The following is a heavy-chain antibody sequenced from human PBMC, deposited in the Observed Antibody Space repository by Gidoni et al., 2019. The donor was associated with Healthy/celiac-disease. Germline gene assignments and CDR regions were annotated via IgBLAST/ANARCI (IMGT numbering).Heavy chain of an antibody. CDR2: MNPNSCNT. CDR1: GYTFTSYD. CDR3: ARGGHLLVPAAKDYYYYYGMDV. Sequence: QVQLVQSGAEVKKPGASVKVSCKASGYTFTSYDINWVRQATGQGLEWMGWMNPNSCNTGYAQKFQGRVTMTRNTSISTAYMELSSLRSEDTAVYYCARGGHLLVPAAKDYYYYYGMDVWGQGTTVTVSS. D-gene: IGHD2-2*01. J-gene: IGHJ6*02. V-gene: IGHV1-8*01.